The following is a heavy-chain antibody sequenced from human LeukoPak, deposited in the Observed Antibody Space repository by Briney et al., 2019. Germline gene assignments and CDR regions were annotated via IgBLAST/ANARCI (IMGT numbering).Heavy chain of an antibody. CDR2: IYYSGST. Sequence: SETLSLTCTVSGGSISSGGYYWSWLRQHPGKGLEWIGYIYYSGSTNYNPSLKSRVTISVDTSKNQFSLKLSSVTAADTAVYYCARGTDYYDSSGYYFFDYWGQGTLVTVSS. J-gene: IGHJ4*02. V-gene: IGHV4-61*08. D-gene: IGHD3-22*01. CDR1: GGSISSGGYY. CDR3: ARGTDYYDSSGYYFFDY.